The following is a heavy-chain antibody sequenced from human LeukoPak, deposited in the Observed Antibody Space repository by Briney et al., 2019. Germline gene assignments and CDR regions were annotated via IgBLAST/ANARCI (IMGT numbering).Heavy chain of an antibody. Sequence: ASVKVSCKASGGTFSSYAISWVRQAPGQGLEWMGGIIPIFGTANYAQKFQGRVAITADESTSTAYMELSSLRSEDTAVYYCVREGYSSGFLGIDYWGQGTLVTVSS. CDR2: IIPIFGTA. V-gene: IGHV1-69*13. CDR1: GGTFSSYA. J-gene: IGHJ4*02. CDR3: VREGYSSGFLGIDY. D-gene: IGHD6-25*01.